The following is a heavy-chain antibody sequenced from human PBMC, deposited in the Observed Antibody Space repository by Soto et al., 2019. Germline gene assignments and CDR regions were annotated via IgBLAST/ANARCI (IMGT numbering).Heavy chain of an antibody. CDR3: ARDRHPYGDYKGYYYGKDV. CDR2: IYPGDSDT. CDR1: GYSFTSYW. J-gene: IGHJ6*02. Sequence: PGESLKISCKGSGYSFTSYWIGWVRQMPGKGLEWMGIIYPGDSDTRYSPSFQGQVTISADKSISTAYLQWSSLKASDTAMYYCARDRHPYGDYKGYYYGKDVWGQGTTVTVSS. V-gene: IGHV5-51*01. D-gene: IGHD4-17*01.